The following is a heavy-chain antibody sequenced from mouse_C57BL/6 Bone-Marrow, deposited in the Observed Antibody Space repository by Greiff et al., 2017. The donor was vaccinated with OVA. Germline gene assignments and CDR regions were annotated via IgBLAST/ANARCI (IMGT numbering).Heavy chain of an antibody. CDR1: GFTFSGFW. J-gene: IGHJ1*03. V-gene: IGHV11-2*01. CDR2: INSDGSAI. CDR3: MRYVNYWYFDF. Sequence: EVMLVESGGGLVQPGGSRGLSCEGSGFTFSGFWMSWVRQTPGKTLEWIGDINSDGSAINYAPSIKDRFTIFIDNDKSTLYLQRSNVRSEDTATYFCMRYVNYWYFDFWGTGTTVTVSS.